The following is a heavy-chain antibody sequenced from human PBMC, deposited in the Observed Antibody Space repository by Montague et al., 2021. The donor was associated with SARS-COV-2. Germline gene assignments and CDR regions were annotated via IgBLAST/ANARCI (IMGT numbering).Heavy chain of an antibody. Sequence: SETLPLTCTVSDYSISSDYDWGWIRQPPGKGLEWIATVHHSGKTYYNPSLRSRVTISMDTSKNQFSLKLTSVTAADTAVYYCAREPRSSGSTPDYFDFWGQGTLVTVSS. V-gene: IGHV4-38-2*02. J-gene: IGHJ4*02. D-gene: IGHD6-19*01. CDR2: VHHSGKT. CDR1: DYSISSDYD. CDR3: AREPRSSGSTPDYFDF.